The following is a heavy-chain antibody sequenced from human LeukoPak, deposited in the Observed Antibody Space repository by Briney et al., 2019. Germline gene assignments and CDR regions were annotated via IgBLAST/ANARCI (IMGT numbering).Heavy chain of an antibody. D-gene: IGHD3-10*01. CDR3: ARDSVVLGRSSGQLAGCGY. Sequence: ASVKVSCKASGYTFTGYYMHWVRQAPGQGLEWMGRINPNSGGTNYAQKFQGRVTMTRDTSISTAYMELSRLRSDDTAVYYCARDSVVLGRSSGQLAGCGYWGQGTLVTVSS. CDR2: INPNSGGT. J-gene: IGHJ4*02. V-gene: IGHV1-2*06. CDR1: GYTFTGYY.